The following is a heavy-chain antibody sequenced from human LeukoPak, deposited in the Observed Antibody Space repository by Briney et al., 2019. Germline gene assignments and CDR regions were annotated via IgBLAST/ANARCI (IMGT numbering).Heavy chain of an antibody. CDR2: IKQDGSEK. D-gene: IGHD2-15*01. CDR1: GFSFSSYW. Sequence: PAGGSLRLSCAASGFSFSSYWMSWVRQAPGKGLEWVADIKQDGSEKYYVDSVKGRFTISRDNAKNSLYLQMNSLRAEDTAVYYCAREIGGGHFDYWGQGTLVTVSS. J-gene: IGHJ4*02. CDR3: AREIGGGHFDY. V-gene: IGHV3-7*01.